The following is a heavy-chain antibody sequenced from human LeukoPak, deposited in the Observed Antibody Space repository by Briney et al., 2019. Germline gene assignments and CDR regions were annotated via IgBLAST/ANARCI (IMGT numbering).Heavy chain of an antibody. V-gene: IGHV4-39*01. CDR3: ARRGSPYNWFDP. Sequence: PSETLSLTCTVSGGSISSSSYYWGWIRQPPGKGLEWIGSIYYSGSTYYNPSLKSRVTISVDTSKNQFSLKLSSVTAADTAVYYCARRGSPYNWFDPWGQGTLVTVSS. CDR2: IYYSGST. CDR1: GGSISSSSYY. J-gene: IGHJ5*02. D-gene: IGHD6-19*01.